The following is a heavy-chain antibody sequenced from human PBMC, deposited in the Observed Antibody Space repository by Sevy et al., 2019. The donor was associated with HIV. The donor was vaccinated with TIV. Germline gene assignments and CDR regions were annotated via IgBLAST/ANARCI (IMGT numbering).Heavy chain of an antibody. CDR2: FYDSGRT. J-gene: IGHJ6*02. CDR3: ARHGAVQLAFGMDV. CDR1: GGSVSSGRYY. V-gene: IGHV4-61*03. D-gene: IGHD1-1*01. Sequence: SETLSLTCTVSGGSVSSGRYYWSWIRQPPGKGLEWIGYFYDSGRTKYNPSLKSRVTIAVDKSKNLFSLKLTCVTAADTAVYYCARHGAVQLAFGMDVWGQGTRVTVSS.